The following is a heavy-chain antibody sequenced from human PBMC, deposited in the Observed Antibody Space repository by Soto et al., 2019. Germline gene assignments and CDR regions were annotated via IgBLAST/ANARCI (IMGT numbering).Heavy chain of an antibody. J-gene: IGHJ5*02. V-gene: IGHV4-31*03. CDR3: ARRDRSGFSYWLDT. CDR1: GGSISDGYY. D-gene: IGHD3-22*01. CDR2: ISASGST. Sequence: SETLSLTCTVSGGSISDGYYWTWIRQHPGKGLEWIGSISASGSTSYNPSLKSRLTVSVDKSKNQFSLNLRSVTAADTAVYYCARRDRSGFSYWLDTWGQGTLVTVSS.